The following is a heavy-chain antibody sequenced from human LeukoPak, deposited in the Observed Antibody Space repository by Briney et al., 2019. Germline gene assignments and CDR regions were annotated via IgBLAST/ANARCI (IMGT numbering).Heavy chain of an antibody. CDR1: GGSFSGYY. Sequence: SETLSLTCAVYGGSFSGYYWSWIRQPPGKGLEWIGEINQSRGTNHNPSLKSRITISLDTSKNHFSLNLRPVTAADTAVYYCARAPEYGYCSSTSCFPLHFDSWGQGTLVTVSS. J-gene: IGHJ4*02. CDR2: INQSRGT. CDR3: ARAPEYGYCSSTSCFPLHFDS. D-gene: IGHD2-2*01. V-gene: IGHV4-34*01.